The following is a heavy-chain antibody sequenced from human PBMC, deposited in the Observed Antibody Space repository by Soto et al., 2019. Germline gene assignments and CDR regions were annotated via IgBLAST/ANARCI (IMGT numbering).Heavy chain of an antibody. D-gene: IGHD3-10*01. V-gene: IGHV3-23*01. CDR1: GFTFSRYA. Sequence: SLRPSCSPPGFTFSRYAMSSVWLSPLKWLAWVSAISGSGGSTYYADSVKGRFTISRDNSKNTLYLQMNSLRAEDTAVYYCAKDATTCYGSHQCYYGMDVWGKGTTVTVSS. CDR3: AKDATTCYGSHQCYYGMDV. CDR2: ISGSGGST. J-gene: IGHJ6*04.